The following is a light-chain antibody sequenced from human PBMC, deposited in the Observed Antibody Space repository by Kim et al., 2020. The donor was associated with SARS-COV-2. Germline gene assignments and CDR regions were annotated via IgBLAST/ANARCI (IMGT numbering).Light chain of an antibody. V-gene: IGKV1-17*03. CDR3: QQRCSYPRT. J-gene: IGKJ2*01. Sequence: SASVGDTVTISCRASQGISQNLVWFQQKPGQVPKRLIYAASSPQSGVPSRFSGSGSGTEFTLTITSLQPEDFATYYCQQRCSYPRTFGQGTKLEI. CDR1: QGISQN. CDR2: AAS.